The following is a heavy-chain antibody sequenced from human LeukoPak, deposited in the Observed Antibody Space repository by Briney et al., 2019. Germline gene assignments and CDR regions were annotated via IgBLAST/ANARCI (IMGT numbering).Heavy chain of an antibody. CDR1: GVSSDDYY. D-gene: IGHD4-17*01. CDR2: INHSGYT. V-gene: IGHV4-34*01. CDR3: TRMTTGHDY. J-gene: IGHJ4*02. Sequence: PSETLSLTCAVSGVSSDDYYWSWVRQTPGKGLEWIGEINHSGYTNDSPSLKSRVTLSIDTSRKQFSLNLRSVTVADAGIYYCTRMTTGHDYWGQGTLVTVSS.